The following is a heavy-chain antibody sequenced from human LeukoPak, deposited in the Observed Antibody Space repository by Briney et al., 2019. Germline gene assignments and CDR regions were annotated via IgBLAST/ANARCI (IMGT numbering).Heavy chain of an antibody. V-gene: IGHV3-33*06. CDR3: AKDLYYYDSSGYYSPYYFDY. D-gene: IGHD3-22*01. J-gene: IGHJ4*02. CDR2: IWYDGSNK. Sequence: PGGSLRLSXAASGFTFSSYGMHWVRQAPGKGLEWVAVIWYDGSNKYYADSVKGRFTISRDNSKNTLYLQMNSLRAEDTAVYYCAKDLYYYDSSGYYSPYYFDYWGQGTLVTVSS. CDR1: GFTFSSYG.